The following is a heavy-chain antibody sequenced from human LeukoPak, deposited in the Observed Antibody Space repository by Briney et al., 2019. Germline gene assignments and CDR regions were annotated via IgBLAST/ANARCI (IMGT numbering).Heavy chain of an antibody. V-gene: IGHV1-8*01. J-gene: IGHJ5*02. D-gene: IGHD3-22*01. CDR1: GYTFTSYD. CDR3: ARAYTDDSSGSNWFGP. Sequence: ASVKVSCKASGYTFTSYDINWVRQATGQGLEWMGWMNPNSGNTGYAQKFQGRVTMTRNTSISTAYMELSTLRSEDTAVYYCARAYTDDSSGSNWFGPWGQGTLVTVSS. CDR2: MNPNSGNT.